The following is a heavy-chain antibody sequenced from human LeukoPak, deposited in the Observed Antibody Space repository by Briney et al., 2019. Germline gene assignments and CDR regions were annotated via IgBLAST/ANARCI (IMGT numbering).Heavy chain of an antibody. CDR2: IRSKANSYAT. J-gene: IGHJ6*02. V-gene: IGHV3-73*01. CDR1: GFTFSGSA. D-gene: IGHD3-22*01. CDR3: TSPTYYYDSSGYHYYYYYGMDV. Sequence: GRSLRLSCAASGFTFSGSAMHWVRQASGKGLEWVGRIRSKANSYATAYAASVKGRFTISRDDSKNTAYLQMNSLKTEDTAVYYCTSPTYYYDSSGYHYYYYYGMDVWGQGTTVTVSS.